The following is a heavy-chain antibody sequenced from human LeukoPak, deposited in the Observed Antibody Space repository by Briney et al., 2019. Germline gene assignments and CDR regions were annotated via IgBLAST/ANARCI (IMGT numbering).Heavy chain of an antibody. CDR3: AREEYCSSTSCYPGTFDY. D-gene: IGHD2-2*01. V-gene: IGHV3-21*01. J-gene: IGHJ4*02. CDR1: GFTFSSYS. CDR2: ISSSSSYI. Sequence: PGGSLRLSCAASGFTFSSYSMNWVRQAPGKGLEWVSSISSSSSYIYYADSVKGRFTISRDIAKNSLYLQMNSLRAEDTAVYYCAREEYCSSTSCYPGTFDYWGQGTLVTVSS.